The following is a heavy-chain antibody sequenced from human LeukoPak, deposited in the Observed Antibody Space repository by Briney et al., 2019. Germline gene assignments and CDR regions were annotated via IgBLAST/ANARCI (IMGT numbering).Heavy chain of an antibody. CDR2: INSDGSST. Sequence: GGSLRLSCAASGFTFSSYWMHWVRQAPGKGLVWVSRINSDGSSTSYADSVKGRFTISRDNAKNTLYLQMNSLRAEDTAVYYCVRSAFLTTEFYFDYWGQGTLVTVSS. V-gene: IGHV3-74*01. J-gene: IGHJ4*02. CDR3: VRSAFLTTEFYFDY. D-gene: IGHD4-11*01. CDR1: GFTFSSYW.